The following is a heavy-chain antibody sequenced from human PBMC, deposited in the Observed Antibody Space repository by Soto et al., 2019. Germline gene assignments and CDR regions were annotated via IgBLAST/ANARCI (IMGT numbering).Heavy chain of an antibody. CDR1: GFTVSSNY. V-gene: IGHV3-66*01. D-gene: IGHD2-2*01. J-gene: IGHJ3*02. CDR2: IYSGGST. Sequence: PGGSLRLSCAASGFTVSSNYMSWVRQAPGKGLEWVSVIYSGGSTYYADSVKGRFTISRDNSKNTLYLQMNSLRAEDTAVYYCARDIVVVPAANDAFDIWGQGTMVTVSS. CDR3: ARDIVVVPAANDAFDI.